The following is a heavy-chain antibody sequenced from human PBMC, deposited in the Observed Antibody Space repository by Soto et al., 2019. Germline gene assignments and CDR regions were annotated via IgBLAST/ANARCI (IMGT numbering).Heavy chain of an antibody. D-gene: IGHD6-13*01. CDR2: IYYGGST. J-gene: IGHJ4*02. CDR1: GGSISPYY. Sequence: SETLSLTCTVSGGSISPYYWSWIRQPPGKGLEWVGYIYYGGSTSYNPSPKSRVTISVDRSKNQFSLKLSSVTAADTAVYYCASSHAGAHITAAVHWGQGTLVTVSS. CDR3: ASSHAGAHITAAVH. V-gene: IGHV4-59*12.